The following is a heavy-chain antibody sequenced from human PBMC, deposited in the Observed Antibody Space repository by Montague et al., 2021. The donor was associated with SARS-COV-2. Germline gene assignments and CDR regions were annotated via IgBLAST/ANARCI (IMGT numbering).Heavy chain of an antibody. CDR3: ARSTSGWFIY. CDR1: GGSISSTSFF. J-gene: IGHJ4*02. D-gene: IGHD6-19*01. CDR2: MYSSGTT. Sequence: SETLSLTCSVSGGSISSTSFFWAWIRQPPGKGLEWVGSMYSSGTTYYDPSLKSRVTISGDTFRNQLSVRLSSVTAADTADYYCARSTSGWFIYWGQGTLVTVSS. V-gene: IGHV4-39*01.